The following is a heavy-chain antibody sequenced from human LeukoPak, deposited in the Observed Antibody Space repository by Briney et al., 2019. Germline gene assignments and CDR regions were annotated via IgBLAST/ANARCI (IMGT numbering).Heavy chain of an antibody. CDR1: GFTFSSYA. Sequence: GGSLRLSCAASGFTFSSYAMSWVRQAPGKGLEWVSVIYSGGSTYYADSVKGRFTISRDNSKNTLYLQMNSLRAEDTAVYYCAREWDSSGYFSNWGQGTLVTVSS. D-gene: IGHD3-22*01. CDR3: AREWDSSGYFSN. CDR2: IYSGGST. V-gene: IGHV3-53*01. J-gene: IGHJ4*02.